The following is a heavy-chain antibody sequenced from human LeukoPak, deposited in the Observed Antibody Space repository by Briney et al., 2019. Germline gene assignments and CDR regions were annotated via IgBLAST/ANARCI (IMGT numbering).Heavy chain of an antibody. V-gene: IGHV3-53*01. D-gene: IGHD4-17*01. Sequence: GGSLRLSCAASGFTVSSNYMSWVRQAPGKGLEWVSVIYSGGSTYYADSVKGRFTISRDNSKSTLYLQMNSLRAEDTAVYYCARDNYGDYGMDVWGKGTTVTVSS. CDR2: IYSGGST. CDR3: ARDNYGDYGMDV. CDR1: GFTVSSNY. J-gene: IGHJ6*04.